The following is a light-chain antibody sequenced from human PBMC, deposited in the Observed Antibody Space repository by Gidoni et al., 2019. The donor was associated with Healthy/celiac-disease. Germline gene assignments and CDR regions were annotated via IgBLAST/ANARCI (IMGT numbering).Light chain of an antibody. J-gene: IGLJ3*02. V-gene: IGLV1-40*01. Sequence: QSVLTQPPSVSGAPGQRVTISCTGSSSNIGAGYDVHWYQQLPGTAPNLLIYGNSNRPSGVPDRFSGSKSGPSASLAITGLQAEDEADYYCQSYDSSLSGSKVFGGGTKLTVL. CDR3: QSYDSSLSGSKV. CDR1: SSNIGAGYD. CDR2: GNS.